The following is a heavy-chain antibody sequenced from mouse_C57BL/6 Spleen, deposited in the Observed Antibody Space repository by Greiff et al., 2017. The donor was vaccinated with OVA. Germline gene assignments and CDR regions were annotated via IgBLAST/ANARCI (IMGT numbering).Heavy chain of an antibody. CDR1: GYAFTNYL. Sequence: LVESGAELVRPGTSVKVSCKASGYAFTNYLIEWVKQRPGQGLEWIGVINPGSGGTNYTEKFKGKATLTADKSSSTAYMQLSSLTSEDSAVYFCARGLTGTYYYAMDYWGQGTSVTVSS. D-gene: IGHD4-1*01. V-gene: IGHV1-54*01. CDR3: ARGLTGTYYYAMDY. J-gene: IGHJ4*01. CDR2: INPGSGGT.